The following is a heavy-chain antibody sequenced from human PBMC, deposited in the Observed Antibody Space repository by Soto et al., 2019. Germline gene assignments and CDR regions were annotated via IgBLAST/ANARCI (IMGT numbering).Heavy chain of an antibody. D-gene: IGHD3-3*01. Sequence: ASVKVSCKASGYTFTGYYMHWVRQAPGQGLEWMGWINPNSGGTNYAQKFQGWVTMTRDTSISTAYMELSRLRSDDTAVYYCARLRFLDPNGMDVWGQGTTVTVSS. V-gene: IGHV1-2*04. J-gene: IGHJ6*02. CDR2: INPNSGGT. CDR3: ARLRFLDPNGMDV. CDR1: GYTFTGYY.